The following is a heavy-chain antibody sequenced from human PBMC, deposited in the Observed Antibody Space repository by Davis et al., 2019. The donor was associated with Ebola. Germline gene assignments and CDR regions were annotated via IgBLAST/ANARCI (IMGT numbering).Heavy chain of an antibody. Sequence: GGSLRLSCAASKFTLSSYWMSWVRQAPGKGLEWVATIENDGSKKYYMDSVKGRFTISRDNAKNALYLQMNSLRAEDTAVYYCAREYYYGMDVWGQGTTVTVSS. CDR1: KFTLSSYW. CDR2: IENDGSKK. J-gene: IGHJ6*02. CDR3: AREYYYGMDV. V-gene: IGHV3-7*01.